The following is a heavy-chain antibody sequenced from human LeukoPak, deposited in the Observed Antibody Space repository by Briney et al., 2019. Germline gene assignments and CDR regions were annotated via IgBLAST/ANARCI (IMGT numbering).Heavy chain of an antibody. CDR3: ARLSTSATSTAWFDP. CDR1: GGSISSYY. V-gene: IGHV4-4*09. Sequence: SETLSLTCTVSGGSISSYYWSWIRQPPGKGLEWIGYIYPSGSTNYNPSLKGRVTISVDTSKNQFSLKLSSVTAADTAVYFSARLSTSATSTAWFDPWGQGTLVTVSS. D-gene: IGHD5/OR15-5a*01. CDR2: IYPSGST. J-gene: IGHJ5*02.